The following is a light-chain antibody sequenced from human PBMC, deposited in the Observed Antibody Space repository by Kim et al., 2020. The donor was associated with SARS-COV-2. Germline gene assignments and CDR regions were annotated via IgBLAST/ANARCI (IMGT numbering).Light chain of an antibody. CDR1: QDISDY. CDR3: QQYDNFPRT. Sequence: DIQMTQSPSSLSASVGDRVTITCQASQDISDYLNWYQQQPGKAPKLLIYHASNLEIGVPSRFSGSGSGTDFTLTISSLQPEDIATYYCQQYDNFPRTVGQGTKLEI. CDR2: HAS. J-gene: IGKJ2*01. V-gene: IGKV1-33*01.